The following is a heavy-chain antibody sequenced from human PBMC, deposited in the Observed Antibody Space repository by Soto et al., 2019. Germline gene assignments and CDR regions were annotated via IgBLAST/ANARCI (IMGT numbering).Heavy chain of an antibody. CDR1: GGSISSYC. Sequence: QVQLQESGPGLVKPSETLSLTCTVSGGSISSYCWSWIRKPPGKGLEWIGYIYYSGNINYNPSLKSRVITSFNTSKNQFYLKLSYVTAADTAVYYCARLGDFWSDYSVSDPYYYYMDVWGKGTTVTVSS. CDR3: ARLGDFWSDYSVSDPYYYYMDV. J-gene: IGHJ6*03. V-gene: IGHV4-59*08. D-gene: IGHD3-3*01. CDR2: IYYSGNI.